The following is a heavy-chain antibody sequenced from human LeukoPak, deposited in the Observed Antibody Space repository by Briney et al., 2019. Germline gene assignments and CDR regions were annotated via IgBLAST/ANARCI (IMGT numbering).Heavy chain of an antibody. Sequence: GGSLRLSCAASGFTFNSYSMNWVRQAPGKGLEWISDISSSSSTIYYADSVKGRFTISRDNSKNTLYLQMNSLRAEDTAVYYCAKMEYSSSPENNWGQGTLVTVSS. CDR1: GFTFNSYS. CDR3: AKMEYSSSPENN. D-gene: IGHD6-13*01. J-gene: IGHJ4*02. CDR2: ISSSSSTI. V-gene: IGHV3-48*01.